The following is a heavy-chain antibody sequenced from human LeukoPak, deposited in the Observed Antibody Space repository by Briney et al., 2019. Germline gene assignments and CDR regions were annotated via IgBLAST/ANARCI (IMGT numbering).Heavy chain of an antibody. V-gene: IGHV4-59*08. J-gene: IGHJ4*02. D-gene: IGHD3-10*01. Sequence: KSSETLSLTCTVSGGSISSYYWSWIRQPPGKGLEWIGYIYYSGSTNYNPSLKSRVTISVDTSKNQFSLKLSSVTAADTAVYYCARHATYYYGSGAFDYWGQGTLVTVSS. CDR2: IYYSGST. CDR3: ARHATYYYGSGAFDY. CDR1: GGSISSYY.